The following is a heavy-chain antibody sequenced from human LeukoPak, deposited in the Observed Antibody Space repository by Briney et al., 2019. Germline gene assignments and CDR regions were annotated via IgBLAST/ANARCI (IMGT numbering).Heavy chain of an antibody. J-gene: IGHJ3*02. Sequence: SVKVSCKASGYTFIHYGISWVRQAPGQGLEWMGGIIPIFGTANYAQKFQGRVTITADESTSTAYMELSSLRSEDTAVYYCAREICRYSSGQTGAFDIWGQGTMVTVSS. V-gene: IGHV1-69*13. CDR1: GYTFIHYG. CDR3: AREICRYSSGQTGAFDI. CDR2: IIPIFGTA. D-gene: IGHD6-19*01.